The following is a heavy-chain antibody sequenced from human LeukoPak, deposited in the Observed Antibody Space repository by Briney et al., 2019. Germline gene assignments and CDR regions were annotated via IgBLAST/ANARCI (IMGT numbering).Heavy chain of an antibody. CDR3: AKDGRHYFDY. D-gene: IGHD1-26*01. V-gene: IGHV3-33*06. CDR1: GLTFSSYG. Sequence: GGSLRLSCAASGLTFSSYGMHWVRQAPGKGLEWVAVIWYDGSNKYYAYSVKGRFTISRDNSKNTLYLQMNSLRAEDTAVYYCAKDGRHYFDYWGQGTLVTVSS. CDR2: IWYDGSNK. J-gene: IGHJ4*02.